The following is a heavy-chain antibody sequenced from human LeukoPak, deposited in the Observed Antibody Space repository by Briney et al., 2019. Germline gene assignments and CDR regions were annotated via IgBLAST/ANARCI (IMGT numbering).Heavy chain of an antibody. Sequence: SETLSLTCAVSGGSISSGGYSWSWIRQPPGKGLEWIGYIYHSGSTYYNPSLKSRVTISVDTSKNQFSLKLSSVTAADTAVYYCARVIPAYSSSSYYFDYWGQGTLVTVSS. CDR1: GGSISSGGYS. V-gene: IGHV4-30-2*01. D-gene: IGHD6-13*01. J-gene: IGHJ4*02. CDR3: ARVIPAYSSSSYYFDY. CDR2: IYHSGST.